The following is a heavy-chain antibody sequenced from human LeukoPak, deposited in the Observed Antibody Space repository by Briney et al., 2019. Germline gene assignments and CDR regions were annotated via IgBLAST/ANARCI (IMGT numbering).Heavy chain of an antibody. CDR1: GYSFTNNW. V-gene: IGHV5-51*01. CDR2: TYPGDSNT. J-gene: IGHJ4*02. Sequence: GESLKISCKGSGYSFTNNWIGWVRQMPGKGLEWMGITYPGDSNTRYSPSFQGQVTISADKSISTAYLQWSSLKASDTAMYYCARHSRYGDHDYWGQGTLVTVSS. CDR3: ARHSRYGDHDY. D-gene: IGHD4-17*01.